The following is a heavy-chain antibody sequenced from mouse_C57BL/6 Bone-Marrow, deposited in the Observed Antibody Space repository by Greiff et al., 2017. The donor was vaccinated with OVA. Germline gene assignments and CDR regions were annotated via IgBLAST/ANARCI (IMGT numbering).Heavy chain of an antibody. V-gene: IGHV3-8*01. J-gene: IGHJ1*03. Sequence: VQLKESGPGLAKPSQTLSLTCSVTGYSITSDYWNWFRKFPGNKLEYMGYISYSGSTYSNPSLKSRISITRDTSKNQYYLQLNSVTTEDTATYYCARLSYWYFDVWGTGTTVTVSS. CDR1: GYSITSDY. CDR3: ARLSYWYFDV. CDR2: ISYSGST.